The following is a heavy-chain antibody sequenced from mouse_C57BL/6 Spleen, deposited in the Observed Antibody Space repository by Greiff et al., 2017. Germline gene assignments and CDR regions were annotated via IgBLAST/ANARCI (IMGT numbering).Heavy chain of an antibody. CDR1: GYTFTSYW. V-gene: IGHV1-64*01. CDR3: ARGRDTTVGY. D-gene: IGHD1-1*01. J-gene: IGHJ2*01. CDR2: IHPNSGST. Sequence: VQLQQSGAELVKPGASVKLSCKASGYTFTSYWMHWVKQRPGQGLEWIGMIHPNSGSTNYNEKFKSKATLTVDKSSRTAYMQLSSLTSEDSAVYYCARGRDTTVGYWGQGTTLTVSS.